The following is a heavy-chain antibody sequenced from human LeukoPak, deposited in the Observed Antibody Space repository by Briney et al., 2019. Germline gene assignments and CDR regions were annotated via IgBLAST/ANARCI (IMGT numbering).Heavy chain of an antibody. D-gene: IGHD2-15*01. CDR1: GYTLTELS. Sequence: ASVKVSCKVSGYTLTELSMHWVRQAPGKGLEWMGGFDPEDGETIYAQKFQGRVTMTEDTSTDTAYMELSRLRSDDTAVYYCAADRGKGYCSGGSCYYAFDIWGQGTMVTVSS. V-gene: IGHV1-24*01. CDR3: AADRGKGYCSGGSCYYAFDI. CDR2: FDPEDGET. J-gene: IGHJ3*02.